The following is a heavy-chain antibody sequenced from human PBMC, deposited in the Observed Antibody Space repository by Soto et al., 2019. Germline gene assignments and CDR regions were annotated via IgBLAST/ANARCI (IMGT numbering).Heavy chain of an antibody. Sequence: EVQLVESGGGLIQPGGSLRLSCAVSGFTVSNNYMSWVRQAPGKGLEGVSVIYSGGYTAYGDSVKGRFTISRDNSKHTLILQKNGLSPNPWAVFYCATAPGGGGYWGQGTLVTVSS. J-gene: IGHJ4*02. CDR1: GFTVSNNY. V-gene: IGHV3-53*01. CDR3: ATAPGGGGY. D-gene: IGHD3-10*01. CDR2: IYSGGYT.